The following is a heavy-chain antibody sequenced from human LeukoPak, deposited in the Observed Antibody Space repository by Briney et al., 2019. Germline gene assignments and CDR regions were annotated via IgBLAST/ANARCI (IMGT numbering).Heavy chain of an antibody. CDR3: ARGFRDSSSSTRYYYYGMDV. D-gene: IGHD6-6*01. Sequence: SETLSLTCAVYGGSFSGYYWSWIRQPPGKGLEWIGEINHSGSTNYNPSLKSRVTISVDTSKNQFSLKLSSVTAADTAAYYCARGFRDSSSSTRYYYYGMDVWGQGTTVTASS. CDR1: GGSFSGYY. J-gene: IGHJ6*02. CDR2: INHSGST. V-gene: IGHV4-34*01.